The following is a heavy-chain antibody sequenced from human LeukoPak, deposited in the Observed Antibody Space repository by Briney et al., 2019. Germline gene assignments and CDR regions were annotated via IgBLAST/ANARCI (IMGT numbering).Heavy chain of an antibody. CDR2: INHSRST. D-gene: IGHD3-3*01. V-gene: IGHV4-34*01. CDR1: GGSFSGYY. CDR3: ARDFWSGYTNYYYYGMDV. Sequence: SETLSLTCAVYGGSFSGYYWSWLRQPPGKGLEWIGEINHSRSTNYNPSLKNRVTISVDTSKNQFSLKLSSVTAADTAVYYCARDFWSGYTNYYYYGMDVWGQGTTVTVSS. J-gene: IGHJ6*02.